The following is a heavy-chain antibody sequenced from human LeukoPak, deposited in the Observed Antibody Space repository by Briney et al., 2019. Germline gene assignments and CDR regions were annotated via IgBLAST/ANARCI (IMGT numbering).Heavy chain of an antibody. CDR1: GFTFSSYG. CDR3: ARNENSGWGYFDY. J-gene: IGHJ4*02. V-gene: IGHV3-30*03. CDR2: ISYDGSNK. D-gene: IGHD5-12*01. Sequence: GGSLRLSCAASGFTFSSYGMHWVRQAPGKGLEWVAVISYDGSNKDYADSVKGRFTISRDNSRDTLYLQMNSLRAEDTAVYYCARNENSGWGYFDYWGQGTLVTVSS.